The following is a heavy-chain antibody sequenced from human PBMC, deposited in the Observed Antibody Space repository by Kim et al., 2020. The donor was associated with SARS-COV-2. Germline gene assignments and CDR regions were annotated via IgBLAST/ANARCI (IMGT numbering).Heavy chain of an antibody. D-gene: IGHD3-22*01. Sequence: YNPSLNSRVTISVDTSKNQFALKLSSGTAADTAVYYCARGGSSGYYQPDYWGQGTLVTVSS. CDR3: ARGGSSGYYQPDY. V-gene: IGHV4-31*02. J-gene: IGHJ4*02.